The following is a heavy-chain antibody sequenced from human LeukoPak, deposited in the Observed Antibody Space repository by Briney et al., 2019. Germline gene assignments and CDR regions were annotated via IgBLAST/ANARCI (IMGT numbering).Heavy chain of an antibody. CDR3: ARFNEKTAMVYYYYYYGMDV. V-gene: IGHV3-23*01. Sequence: GGSLRLSCAASGFTFTNFAMNWVRQVPGKGLEWVSSISTRGDSTYYADSVKGRFTISRDNSKNTLYLQMNSLRAEDTAVYYCARFNEKTAMVYYYYYYGMDVWGQGTTVTVSS. CDR2: ISTRGDST. D-gene: IGHD5-18*01. J-gene: IGHJ6*02. CDR1: GFTFTNFA.